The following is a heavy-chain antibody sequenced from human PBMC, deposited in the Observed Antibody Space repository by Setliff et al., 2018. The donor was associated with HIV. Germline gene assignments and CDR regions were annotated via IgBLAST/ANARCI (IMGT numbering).Heavy chain of an antibody. J-gene: IGHJ6*03. Sequence: ASEVSCKASGYTFSGYYMHWVRQAPGQGLEWMGWINPNSGGTNYAQKFQGRVTMTRDTSISTAYMELSRLRSDDTAVYYCARGDIIAVPAAIDMDVWGKGTTVTVSS. D-gene: IGHD2-2*01. CDR1: GYTFSGYY. V-gene: IGHV1-2*02. CDR2: INPNSGGT. CDR3: ARGDIIAVPAAIDMDV.